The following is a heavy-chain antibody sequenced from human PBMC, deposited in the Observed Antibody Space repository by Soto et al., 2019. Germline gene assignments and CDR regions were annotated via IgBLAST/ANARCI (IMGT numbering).Heavy chain of an antibody. CDR1: GDSFNDYS. V-gene: IGHV1-2*04. Sequence: QVRLVQSGAEVRKPGASVTVSCRSSGDSFNDYSIPWVRQAPGQGFEWMGWINTKGGVTKYAQKFQGWVTMTRDTSIKTVYMQMSRLRSDDTAVYYCARESGGAKATLVYYYFHIDVGGIGTTVTVSS. CDR3: ARESGGAKATLVYYYFHIDV. CDR2: INTKGGVT. D-gene: IGHD1-26*01. J-gene: IGHJ6*03.